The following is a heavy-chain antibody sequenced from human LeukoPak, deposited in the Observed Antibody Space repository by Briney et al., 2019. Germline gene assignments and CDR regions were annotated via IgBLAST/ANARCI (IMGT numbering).Heavy chain of an antibody. J-gene: IGHJ4*02. CDR2: ISSSSSTI. CDR1: GFTFSSYG. CDR3: ARRPDYGGNTFDY. D-gene: IGHD4-23*01. V-gene: IGHV3-48*01. Sequence: GGSLRLSCAASGFTFSSYGMNWVRQAPGKGLEWVSYISSSSSTIYYADSVKGRLTISRDSAKNSVYLQMNSLRAEDTAVYHCARRPDYGGNTFDYWGQGTLVTVSS.